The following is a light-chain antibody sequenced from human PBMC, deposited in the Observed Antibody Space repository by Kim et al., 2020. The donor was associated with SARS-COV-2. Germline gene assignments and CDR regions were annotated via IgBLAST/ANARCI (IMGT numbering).Light chain of an antibody. CDR1: SSNVGSNS. CDR2: SNN. J-gene: IGLJ3*02. CDR3: AACDDSLNGPV. Sequence: QSVLTQPPSASGTPGQRVTISCSGSSSNVGSNSISWYQQFPGTAPKLLIYSNNQRPSGVPDRFSGSKSGTSASLAISGLQSEDEADYYCAACDDSLNGPVFGGGTKVTVL. V-gene: IGLV1-44*01.